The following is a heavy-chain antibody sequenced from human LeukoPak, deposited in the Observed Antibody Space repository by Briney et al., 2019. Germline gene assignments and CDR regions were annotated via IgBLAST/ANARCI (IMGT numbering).Heavy chain of an antibody. CDR3: ARDLLEDYGDYGLHPGY. CDR2: INPSGGST. V-gene: IGHV1-46*01. D-gene: IGHD4-17*01. Sequence: ASVKVSCKASGYTFTSYYMHWVRQAPGQGLEWMGIINPSGGSTSYAQKFQGRVTMTRDTSTSTVYTELSGLRSEDTAVYYCARDLLEDYGDYGLHPGYWGQGTLVTVSS. J-gene: IGHJ4*02. CDR1: GYTFTSYY.